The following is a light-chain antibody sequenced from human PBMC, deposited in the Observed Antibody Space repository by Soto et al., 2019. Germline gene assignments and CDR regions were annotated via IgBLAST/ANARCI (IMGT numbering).Light chain of an antibody. CDR3: QQYDSIPST. V-gene: IGKV1-33*01. J-gene: IGKJ2*01. CDR1: QGINTY. Sequence: DIQMTQSPSYLSASVGDRVTITCQASQGINTYLNWYQKKSGKPPKLLIYYASNLETGVPSRFSGSVSGTDFSFTISRLQPEEIATYHCQQYDSIPSTFGQGTKLEIK. CDR2: YAS.